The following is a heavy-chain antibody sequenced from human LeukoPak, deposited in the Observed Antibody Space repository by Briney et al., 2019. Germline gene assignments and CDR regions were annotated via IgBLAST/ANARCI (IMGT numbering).Heavy chain of an antibody. V-gene: IGHV3-21*01. Sequence: PGGSLRLSCAASGFTFSSYSMNWVRQAPGKGLEWVSSISSSSSYIYYADSVKGRFTISRDNAKNSLYLQMNSLRAEDTAVYYCARDPSASRPDPFGDYWGQGTLVTVSS. CDR1: GFTFSSYS. CDR2: ISSSSSYI. J-gene: IGHJ4*02. CDR3: ARDPSASRPDPFGDY. D-gene: IGHD3-16*01.